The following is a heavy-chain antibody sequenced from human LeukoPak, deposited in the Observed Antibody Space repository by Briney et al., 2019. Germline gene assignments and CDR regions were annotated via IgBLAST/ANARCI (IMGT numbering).Heavy chain of an antibody. Sequence: GGSLRLSCAASGFTFSSYAMSWVRQAPGKGLEWVSAISGSGGSTYYADSVKGRFTTSRDNSKNTLYLQMNSLRAGDTAVYYCAKDLRSHNPFYFDYWGQGTLVTVSS. D-gene: IGHD1-1*01. CDR3: AKDLRSHNPFYFDY. J-gene: IGHJ4*02. V-gene: IGHV3-23*01. CDR2: ISGSGGST. CDR1: GFTFSSYA.